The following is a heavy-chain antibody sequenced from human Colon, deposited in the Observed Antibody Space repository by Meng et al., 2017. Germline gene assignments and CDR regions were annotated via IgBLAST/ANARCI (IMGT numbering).Heavy chain of an antibody. J-gene: IGHJ4*02. CDR2: ISPAGSAK. CDR3: AGWGSRNY. V-gene: IGHV3-7*01. Sequence: GGSLRLSCAASGFSLNSYWMNWVRQAPGKGLEWVANISPAGSAKREVDSVKGRFTVSSDNAKNSLYLQMNDLRGEDTAVYYCAGWGSRNYWGQGTLVTVSS. D-gene: IGHD7-27*01. CDR1: GFSLNSYW.